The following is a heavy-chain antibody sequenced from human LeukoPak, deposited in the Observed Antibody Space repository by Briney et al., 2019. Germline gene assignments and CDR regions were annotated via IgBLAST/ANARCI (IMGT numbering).Heavy chain of an antibody. Sequence: GESLKISCRGSGYNFGNYWIVWVRQMPGKGLEWMGRIDPSDSYTNYSPSFQGHVTISADKSISTAYLQWSSLKASDTAMYYCAGAGIAVAGNAEYFQHWGQGTLVTVSS. J-gene: IGHJ1*01. CDR2: IDPSDSYT. D-gene: IGHD6-19*01. CDR3: AGAGIAVAGNAEYFQH. CDR1: GYNFGNYW. V-gene: IGHV5-10-1*01.